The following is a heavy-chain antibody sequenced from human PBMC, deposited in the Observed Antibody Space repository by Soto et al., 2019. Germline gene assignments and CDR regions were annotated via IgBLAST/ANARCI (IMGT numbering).Heavy chain of an antibody. CDR3: AKGLPLTGKSRAFDI. D-gene: IGHD1-20*01. V-gene: IGHV3-30*18. CDR1: GFTFSSYG. CDR2: ISYDGSNK. Sequence: PGGSLRLSCAASGFTFSSYGMHWVRQAPGKGLEWVAVISYDGSNKYYADSVKGRFTISRDNSKNTLNLQMNSLRAEDTAVYYCAKGLPLTGKSRAFDIWGQGTMVTVSS. J-gene: IGHJ3*02.